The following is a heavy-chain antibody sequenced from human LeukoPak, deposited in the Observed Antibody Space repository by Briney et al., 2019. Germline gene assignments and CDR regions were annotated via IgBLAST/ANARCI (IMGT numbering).Heavy chain of an antibody. CDR3: AKLGGTARFDP. D-gene: IGHD1-7*01. CDR2: IKQDGSEK. V-gene: IGHV3-7*01. Sequence: GGSLRLSCGASGFTFISYWMSCVRQAPGGGLEWVANIKQDGSEKDYVDSVKGRFTISRDNSKNSLYLQMTKLRAEDTAIYYCAKLGGTARFDPWGQGTLVTVSS. J-gene: IGHJ5*02. CDR1: GFTFISYW.